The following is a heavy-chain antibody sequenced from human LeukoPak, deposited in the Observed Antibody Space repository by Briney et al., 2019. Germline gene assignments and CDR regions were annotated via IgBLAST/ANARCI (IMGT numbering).Heavy chain of an antibody. Sequence: AGGSLRLSCAASGFNFNRYAMSWLRQAPGKGLEWVSVISGSGGSTYYADSVKGRFTISRDNSKNTLYLQLNSLRAEDTAVYYCAKGDGGYYWGEGTQVTVSP. J-gene: IGHJ4*02. V-gene: IGHV3-23*01. D-gene: IGHD2-15*01. CDR2: ISGSGGST. CDR3: AKGDGGYY. CDR1: GFNFNRYA.